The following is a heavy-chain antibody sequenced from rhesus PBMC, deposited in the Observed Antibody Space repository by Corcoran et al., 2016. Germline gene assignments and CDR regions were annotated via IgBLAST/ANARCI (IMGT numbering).Heavy chain of an antibody. J-gene: IGHJ4*01. CDR2: IYGSGSST. CDR3: AREGRRYSNYFDY. CDR1: GGSISSSY. Sequence: QLQLQESGPGLVKPSETLSVTCAVSGGSISSSYWSWIRQAPGKGLEWIGYIYGSGSSTNYNPSLNSRVTRSVDTSKNQLSLKLSSVTTADTAVYYCAREGRRYSNYFDYWGQGVLVTVSS. V-gene: IGHV4-169*02. D-gene: IGHD5-24*01.